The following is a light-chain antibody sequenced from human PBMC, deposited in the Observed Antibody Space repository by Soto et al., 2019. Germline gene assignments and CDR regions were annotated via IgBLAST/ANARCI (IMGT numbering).Light chain of an antibody. CDR3: QQYKDWIFT. CDR2: GAS. CDR1: QSVGSN. V-gene: IGKV3-15*01. J-gene: IGKJ3*01. Sequence: EIVLTQAPGTLSWSPGERATLSCMASQSVGSNLAWYQQKPGQANRLLIYGASTRATGIPARLSGSGSRIEFTLTISSLQSEDFAVYSCQQYKDWIFTFGLGTKVDIX.